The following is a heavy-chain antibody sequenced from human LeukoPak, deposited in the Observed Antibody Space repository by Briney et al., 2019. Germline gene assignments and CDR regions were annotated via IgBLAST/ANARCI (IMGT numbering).Heavy chain of an antibody. Sequence: SQTLSLTCTVSGDSVISGTSFWGWIRQHPGKGLEWVGYIHHSGHTYGNPSLQSRVIISMDKSKNQFSLKLNSVTAADTAVYYCARYCSSTSCPFDYWGQGALATVSS. CDR2: IHHSGHT. CDR1: GDSVISGTSF. D-gene: IGHD2-2*01. J-gene: IGHJ4*02. CDR3: ARYCSSTSCPFDY. V-gene: IGHV4-31*03.